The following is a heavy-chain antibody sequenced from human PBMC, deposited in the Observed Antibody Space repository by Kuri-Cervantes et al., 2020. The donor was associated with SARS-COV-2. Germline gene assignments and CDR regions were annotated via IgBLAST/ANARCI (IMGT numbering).Heavy chain of an antibody. CDR2: ISYDGSNK. D-gene: IGHD3-3*01. V-gene: IGHV3-30-3*01. CDR1: GSTFSSYA. CDR3: ARDQYDFWSGYLRGIGDV. J-gene: IGHJ6*02. Sequence: GESLKISCAASGSTFSSYAMHWVRQAPGKGLEWVAVISYDGSNKYYADSVKGRFTISRDNSKNTLYLQMNSLRAEDTAVYYCARDQYDFWSGYLRGIGDVWGQGTTVTVSS.